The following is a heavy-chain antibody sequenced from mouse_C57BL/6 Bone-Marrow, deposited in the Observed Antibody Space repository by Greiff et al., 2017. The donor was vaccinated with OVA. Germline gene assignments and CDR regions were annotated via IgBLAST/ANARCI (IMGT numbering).Heavy chain of an antibody. J-gene: IGHJ1*03. D-gene: IGHD1-1*01. V-gene: IGHV1-69*01. CDR2: IDPSDSYT. CDR3: AREATVVDWYFEV. Sequence: VQLQQPGAELVMPGASVKLSCKASGYTFTSYWMHWVKQRPGQGLEWIGEIDPSDSYTNYNQKFKGKSTLTVDKSSSTAYMQLSSLTSEDSAVYYCAREATVVDWYFEVWGTGTTVTVSS. CDR1: GYTFTSYW.